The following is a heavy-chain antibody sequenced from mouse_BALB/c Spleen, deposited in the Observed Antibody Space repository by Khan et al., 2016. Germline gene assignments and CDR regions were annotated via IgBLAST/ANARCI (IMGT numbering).Heavy chain of an antibody. CDR1: GYTFTSYW. CDR2: IYPGDGDT. CDR3: AGGGNGNYVFAY. D-gene: IGHD2-1*01. J-gene: IGHJ3*01. Sequence: QVQLQQSGAELARPGASVKLSCKASGYTFTSYWMQWVKQRPGQGLQWIGTIYPGDGDTRYTQKFKGKATLTADKSYSTAYMQLSSLASEDSAVYCCAGGGNGNYVFAYWGQGTLVTVSA. V-gene: IGHV1-87*01.